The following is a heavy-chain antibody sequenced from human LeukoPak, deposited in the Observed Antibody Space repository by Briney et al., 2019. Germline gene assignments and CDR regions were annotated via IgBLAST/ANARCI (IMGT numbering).Heavy chain of an antibody. V-gene: IGHV3-66*02. CDR3: AREVEAKWFDP. CDR2: IYSGGST. J-gene: IGHJ5*02. Sequence: GGSLRLSCAASGFTVSSNYMSWVRRAPGKGLEWVSVIYSGGSTYYADSVKGRFTISRDNSKNTLFLQMNSLRAEDTAVYYCAREVEAKWFDPWGQGTLVTVSS. CDR1: GFTVSSNY. D-gene: IGHD2-15*01.